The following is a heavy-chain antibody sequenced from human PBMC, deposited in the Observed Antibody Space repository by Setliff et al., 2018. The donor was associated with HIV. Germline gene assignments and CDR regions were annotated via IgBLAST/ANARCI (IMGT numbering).Heavy chain of an antibody. CDR1: GGSISSYY. V-gene: IGHV4-59*01. D-gene: IGHD3-3*01. CDR2: IYYSGST. Sequence: LSLTCTVSGGSISSYYWSWIRQPPGKGLKWIGYIYYSGSTNYNPSLKSRVTISVDTSKNQFSLKLSSVTAADTAVYYCASGIGIFGVVYYYYYMDVWGKGTTVTV. CDR3: ASGIGIFGVVYYYYYMDV. J-gene: IGHJ6*03.